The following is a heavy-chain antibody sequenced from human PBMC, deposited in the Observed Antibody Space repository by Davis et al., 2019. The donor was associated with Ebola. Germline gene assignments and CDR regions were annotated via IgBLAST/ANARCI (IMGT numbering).Heavy chain of an antibody. J-gene: IGHJ3*02. D-gene: IGHD6-19*01. CDR2: ISGSGGST. Sequence: GESLKISCAASGFTFSSYAMSWVRQAPGKGLEWVSAISGSGGSTYYADSVKGRFTISRDNSKNTLYLQMNSLRAEDTAVYYCARDLKAVARGLAFDIWGQGTMVTVSS. CDR3: ARDLKAVARGLAFDI. CDR1: GFTFSSYA. V-gene: IGHV3-23*01.